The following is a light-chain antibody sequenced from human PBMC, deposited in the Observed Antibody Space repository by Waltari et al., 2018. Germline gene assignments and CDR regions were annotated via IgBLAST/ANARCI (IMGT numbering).Light chain of an antibody. CDR2: KAS. CDR1: QSISIW. Sequence: IQVTQSPSTLSPSVGDRVTIPCRASQSISIWLPWYQQKPGKAPNLLIYKASSLESGVPSRFSGSGSGTEFTLTISSLQPDDFATYYCQQYNSSLHITFGPGTKVDIK. CDR3: QQYNSSLHIT. V-gene: IGKV1-5*03. J-gene: IGKJ3*01.